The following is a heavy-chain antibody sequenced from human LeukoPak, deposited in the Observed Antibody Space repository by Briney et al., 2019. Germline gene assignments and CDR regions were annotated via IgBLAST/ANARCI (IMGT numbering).Heavy chain of an antibody. D-gene: IGHD2-2*01. J-gene: IGHJ6*04. V-gene: IGHV3-48*03. Sequence: GGSLRLSCAASGFTFSSYEMNWVRQAPGEGLEWVSYISSSGSTIYYADSVKGRFTISRDNAKNSLYLQMNSLRAEDTAVYYCARSRCSSTSCYRGMDVWGKGTTVTVAS. CDR2: ISSSGSTI. CDR3: ARSRCSSTSCYRGMDV. CDR1: GFTFSSYE.